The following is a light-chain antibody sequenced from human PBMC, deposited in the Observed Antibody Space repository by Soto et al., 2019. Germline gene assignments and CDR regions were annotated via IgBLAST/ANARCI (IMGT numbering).Light chain of an antibody. Sequence: IMMTQSPATLSVSPGERATLSCRTSQSVSSNLAWYQQKPGQAPRLLIYGASTRATGIPARFSGSGSGTEFTLTISSLQSEDFAVYYCQQCDDWPRTFGQGTKVDIK. CDR3: QQCDDWPRT. CDR1: QSVSSN. J-gene: IGKJ1*01. V-gene: IGKV3-15*01. CDR2: GAS.